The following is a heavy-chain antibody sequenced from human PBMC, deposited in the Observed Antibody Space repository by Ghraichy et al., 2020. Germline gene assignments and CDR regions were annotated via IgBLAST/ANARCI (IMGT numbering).Heavy chain of an antibody. CDR1: GFTFSNYA. D-gene: IGHD1-26*01. CDR3: AKDRPHSESSQIDY. CDR2: ISGSGDST. J-gene: IGHJ4*02. Sequence: GVLRLSCAASGFTFSNYAMTWVRQAPGKGLEWVSVISGSGDSTYYADSVQGRFTISRDNSKNTLYLQMNSLRAEDTAIYYCAKDRPHSESSQIDYWGQGTLVTVSS. V-gene: IGHV3-23*01.